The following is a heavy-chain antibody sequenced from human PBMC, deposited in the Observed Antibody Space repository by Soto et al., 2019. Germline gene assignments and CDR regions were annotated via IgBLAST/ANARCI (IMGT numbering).Heavy chain of an antibody. CDR3: AKEPVGPDWYFDL. Sequence: DVQLLESGGGLVQPGGSLRLSCAASGFTFRSYAMSWVRQAPGKGLEWVSGISGSGISTHYADSVKGRFTVSRDNSKNTLYLQMTRLRAEDTAVYNCAKEPVGPDWYFDLWGRGTLVTVSS. V-gene: IGHV3-23*01. CDR2: ISGSGIST. CDR1: GFTFRSYA. J-gene: IGHJ2*01.